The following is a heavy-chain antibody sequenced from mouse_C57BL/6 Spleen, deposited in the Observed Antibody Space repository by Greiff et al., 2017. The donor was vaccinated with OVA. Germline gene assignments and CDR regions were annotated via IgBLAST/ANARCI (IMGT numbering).Heavy chain of an antibody. CDR1: GYSITSGYY. CDR2: ISYDGSN. D-gene: IGHD1-1*01. V-gene: IGHV3-6*01. CDR3: AREAHYYGMAMDY. J-gene: IGHJ4*01. Sequence: EVQLVESGPGLVKPSQSLSLTCSVTGYSITSGYYWNWIRQFPGNKLEWMGYISYDGSNNYNPSLKNRISITRDTSKNQFFLKLNSVTTEDTATYYCAREAHYYGMAMDYWGQGTSVTVSS.